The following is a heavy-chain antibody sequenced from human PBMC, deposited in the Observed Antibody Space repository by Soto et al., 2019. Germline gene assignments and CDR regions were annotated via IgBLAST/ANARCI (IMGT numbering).Heavy chain of an antibody. D-gene: IGHD6-13*01. CDR3: ARSSSSQLRNNFDY. V-gene: IGHV3-30-3*01. CDR1: GFTFSSYA. J-gene: IGHJ4*02. Sequence: GGSLRLSCAASGFTFSSYAMHWVRQAPGKGLEWVAVISYDGSNKYYADSVKGRFTISRDNSKNTLYLQMNSLRAEDTAVYYCARSSSSQLRNNFDYWGQGTLVNVSS. CDR2: ISYDGSNK.